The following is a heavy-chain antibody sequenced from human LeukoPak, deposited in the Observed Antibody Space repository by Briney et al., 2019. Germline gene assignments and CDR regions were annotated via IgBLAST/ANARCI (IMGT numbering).Heavy chain of an antibody. CDR2: IFTILGIA. Sequence: GASVTVSCKASGGTFSSYTISWVRQAPGQGLEWMGRIFTILGIANYAQKFQGRVTITADKSTSTAYMELSSLRSEDTAVYYCAREGSSSLVWDFYYGMDVWGQGTTVTVSS. CDR1: GGTFSSYT. D-gene: IGHD6-6*01. V-gene: IGHV1-69*04. CDR3: AREGSSSLVWDFYYGMDV. J-gene: IGHJ6*02.